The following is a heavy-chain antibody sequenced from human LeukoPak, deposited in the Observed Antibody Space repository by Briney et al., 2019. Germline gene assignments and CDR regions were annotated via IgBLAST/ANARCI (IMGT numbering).Heavy chain of an antibody. J-gene: IGHJ5*02. Sequence: SETLSLTCAVYGGSFSGYYWSWIRQPPGKGLEWIGSIYYSGSTYYNPSLKGRVTISVDTSKNQFSLKLSSVTAADTAVYYCARSPIRAQLGYNWFDPWGQGTLVTVSS. CDR3: ARSPIRAQLGYNWFDP. D-gene: IGHD6-6*01. CDR1: GGSFSGYY. V-gene: IGHV4-34*01. CDR2: IYYSGST.